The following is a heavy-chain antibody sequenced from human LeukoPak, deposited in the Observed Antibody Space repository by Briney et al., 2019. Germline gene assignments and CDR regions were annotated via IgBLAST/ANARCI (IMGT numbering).Heavy chain of an antibody. V-gene: IGHV4-59*01. Sequence: SETLPLTCTVSGGSISSYYWSWIRQPPGKGLEWIGYIYYSGSTNYNPSLKSRVTISVDTSKNQFSLKLSSVTAADTAVYYCARDRSGYSSGWYHLGYWGQGTLVSVSS. J-gene: IGHJ4*02. CDR1: GGSISSYY. CDR3: ARDRSGYSSGWYHLGY. CDR2: IYYSGST. D-gene: IGHD6-19*01.